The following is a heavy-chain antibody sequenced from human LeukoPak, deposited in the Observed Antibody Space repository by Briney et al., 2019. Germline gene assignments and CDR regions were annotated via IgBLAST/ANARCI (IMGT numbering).Heavy chain of an antibody. D-gene: IGHD2-2*01. J-gene: IGHJ4*02. CDR3: ARDLGTLYCSSTSCPYGY. Sequence: GGSLRLSCAASGFTFSDYYMSWIRQAPGKGLEWVSYISSSGSTIYYADSVKGRFTISRDNAKNSLYLQMNSLRAEDTAVYYCARDLGTLYCSSTSCPYGYWGQGTLVTVPS. CDR2: ISSSGSTI. CDR1: GFTFSDYY. V-gene: IGHV3-11*04.